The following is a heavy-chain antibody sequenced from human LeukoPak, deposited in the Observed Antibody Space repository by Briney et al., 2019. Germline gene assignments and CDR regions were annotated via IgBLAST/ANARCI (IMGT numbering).Heavy chain of an antibody. V-gene: IGHV4-38-2*02. Sequence: SETLSLTCTVSGYSISSGYYWGWIRQPPGKGLEWSGSIYHSGSTYYNPSLKSRVTISVDTSKNQFSLKLSSVTAADTAVYYCARLDLGYCSSTSCYHGDYWGQGTLVTVSS. D-gene: IGHD2-2*01. CDR1: GYSISSGYY. CDR2: IYHSGST. J-gene: IGHJ4*02. CDR3: ARLDLGYCSSTSCYHGDY.